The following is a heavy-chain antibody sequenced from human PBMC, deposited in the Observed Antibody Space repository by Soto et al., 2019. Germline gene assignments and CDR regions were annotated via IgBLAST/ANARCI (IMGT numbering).Heavy chain of an antibody. CDR3: ARGYCSGGSCYGRRGYFDY. J-gene: IGHJ4*02. CDR1: GFTVSSNY. CDR2: IYSGGST. Sequence: EVQLVETGGGLIQPGGSLRLSCAASGFTVSSNYMSWVRQAPGKGLEWVSVIYSGGSTYYADSVKGRFTISRDNSKNTLYLQMNSLRAEDTAVYYCARGYCSGGSCYGRRGYFDYWGQGTLVTVSS. D-gene: IGHD2-15*01. V-gene: IGHV3-53*02.